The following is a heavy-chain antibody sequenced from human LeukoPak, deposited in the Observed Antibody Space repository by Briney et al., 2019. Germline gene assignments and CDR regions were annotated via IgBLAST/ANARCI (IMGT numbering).Heavy chain of an antibody. Sequence: KAGGSLRLSCAASGFTFSRAWMNWVRQAPGKGLEWVGRIKSKTDGGTTDYAAPVKGRFTISRDGSKDTLSLQINSLKTEDTGVYYCTTLSVVVVATTGGTFWGQGTLVTVSS. D-gene: IGHD2-15*01. CDR1: GFTFSRAW. CDR2: IKSKTDGGTT. V-gene: IGHV3-15*01. CDR3: TTLSVVVVATTGGTF. J-gene: IGHJ4*02.